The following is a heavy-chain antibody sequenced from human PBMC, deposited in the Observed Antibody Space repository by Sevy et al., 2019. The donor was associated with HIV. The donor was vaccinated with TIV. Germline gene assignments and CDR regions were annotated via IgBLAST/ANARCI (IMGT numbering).Heavy chain of an antibody. V-gene: IGHV3-21*01. CDR1: GFTFSSYS. CDR2: ISSSSSYI. Sequence: GRSLRLSCAASGFTFSSYSMNWVRQAPGKGLEWVSSISSSSSYIYYADSVKGRFTISRDNAKNSLYLQMNSLRAEDTAVYYCHPSPIAAAGTDFDYWGQGTLVTVSS. CDR3: HPSPIAAAGTDFDY. D-gene: IGHD6-13*01. J-gene: IGHJ4*02.